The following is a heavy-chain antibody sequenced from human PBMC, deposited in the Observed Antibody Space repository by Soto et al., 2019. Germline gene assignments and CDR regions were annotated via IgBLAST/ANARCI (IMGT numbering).Heavy chain of an antibody. CDR3: ARLLHGYSYGYDPQTIPVYSSGWPDDAFDI. Sequence: PSETLSLTCTVSGGSISSSSYYWGWIRQPPGKGLEWIGSIYYSGSTYYNPSLKSRVTISVDTSKNQFSLKLSSVTAADTAVYYCARLLHGYSYGYDPQTIPVYSSGWPDDAFDIWGQGTMVTVS. D-gene: IGHD5-18*01. J-gene: IGHJ3*02. CDR2: IYYSGST. V-gene: IGHV4-39*01. CDR1: GGSISSSSYY.